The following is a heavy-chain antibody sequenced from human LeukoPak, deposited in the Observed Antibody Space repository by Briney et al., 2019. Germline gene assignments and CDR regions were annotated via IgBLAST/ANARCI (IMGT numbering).Heavy chain of an antibody. D-gene: IGHD1-26*01. CDR3: AQRVGATRGGY. Sequence: GGSLRLSCAASGFTFSSYAMSWVRQAPGKGLEWVSAISGSGGSTYYADSVKGRFTISRDNSKNTLYLQMNSLRAEDTAVYYCAQRVGATRGGYWGQGTLVTVSS. CDR2: ISGSGGST. CDR1: GFTFSSYA. J-gene: IGHJ4*02. V-gene: IGHV3-23*01.